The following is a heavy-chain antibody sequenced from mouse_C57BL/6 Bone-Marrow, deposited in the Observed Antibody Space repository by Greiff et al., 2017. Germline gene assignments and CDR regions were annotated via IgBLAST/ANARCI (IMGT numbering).Heavy chain of an antibody. V-gene: IGHV1-26*01. CDR3: ARGKVYYYGPGFAY. Sequence: VQLQQSGPELVKPGASVKISCKASGYTFTDYYMNWVKQSHGKSLEWIGDINPNNGGTSYNQKFKGKATLTVDKSSSTAYMERRSLTSEDSAVYYCARGKVYYYGPGFAYWGQGTLVTVSA. D-gene: IGHD1-1*01. CDR1: GYTFTDYY. J-gene: IGHJ3*01. CDR2: INPNNGGT.